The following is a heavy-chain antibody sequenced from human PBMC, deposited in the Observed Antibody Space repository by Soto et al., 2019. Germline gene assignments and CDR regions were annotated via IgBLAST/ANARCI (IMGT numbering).Heavy chain of an antibody. D-gene: IGHD2-2*01. V-gene: IGHV1-69*06. CDR2: IIPIFGTA. CDR3: ARDRGDIVVVPAALVTGMDV. Sequence: ASVKVSCKASGGTFSSYTISWVRQAPGQGLEWMGGIIPIFGTANYAQKFQGRVTITADKSTSTAYMELSSLRSEDTAVYYCARDRGDIVVVPAALVTGMDVWGQGTTVTVSS. J-gene: IGHJ6*02. CDR1: GGTFSSYT.